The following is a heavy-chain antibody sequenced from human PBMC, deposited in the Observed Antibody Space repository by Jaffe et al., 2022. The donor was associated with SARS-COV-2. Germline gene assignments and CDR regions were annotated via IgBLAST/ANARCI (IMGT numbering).Heavy chain of an antibody. CDR2: ISSSSSTI. Sequence: EVQLVESGGGLVQPGGSLRLSCAASGFTFSSYSMNWVRQAPGKGLEWVSYISSSSSTIYYADSVKGRFTISRDNAKNSLYLQMNSLRDEDTAVYYCAREPREYYDSSGYYGPLYYYYGMDVWGQGTTVTVSS. D-gene: IGHD3-22*01. CDR1: GFTFSSYS. V-gene: IGHV3-48*02. J-gene: IGHJ6*02. CDR3: AREPREYYDSSGYYGPLYYYYGMDV.